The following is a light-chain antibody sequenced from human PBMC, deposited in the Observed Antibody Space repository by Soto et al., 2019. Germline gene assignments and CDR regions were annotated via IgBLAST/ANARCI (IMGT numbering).Light chain of an antibody. CDR3: QSYDSSLSGSNV. Sequence: QSALTQPPSVSGAPGQMVTISCTGSSSNIGAGYDVHWYQQLPGTAHKLLIYGNSNRPSGVPDRFSGSKSGTSASLAITGLQAEDEANYYCQSYDSSLSGSNVFGTGTKVTVL. CDR1: SSNIGAGYD. V-gene: IGLV1-40*01. CDR2: GNS. J-gene: IGLJ1*01.